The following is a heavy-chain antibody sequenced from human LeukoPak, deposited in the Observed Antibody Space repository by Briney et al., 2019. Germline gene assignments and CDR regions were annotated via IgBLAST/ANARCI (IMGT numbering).Heavy chain of an antibody. V-gene: IGHV3-33*01. D-gene: IGHD3-22*01. Sequence: GGSLRLSCAASGFTFSSYGMHWVRQAPGKGLEWVAVIWYDGSNKYYADSVKGRFTISRDNSKNTLYLQMNSLRAEDTAVYYCARVFGSSGYYGSLDYWGLGTLVTVSS. CDR3: ARVFGSSGYYGSLDY. J-gene: IGHJ4*02. CDR1: GFTFSSYG. CDR2: IWYDGSNK.